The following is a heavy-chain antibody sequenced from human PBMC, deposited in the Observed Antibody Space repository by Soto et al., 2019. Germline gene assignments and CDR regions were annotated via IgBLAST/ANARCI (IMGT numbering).Heavy chain of an antibody. CDR2: ISWNSGSI. J-gene: IGHJ3*02. Sequence: GGSLRLSCAASGFTFDDYAMHWVRQAPGKGLEWVSGISWNSGSIGYADSVKGRFTISRDNAKNSLYLQMNSLRAEDTALYYCAKDEGSSDAFDIWGQGTMVTVSS. CDR1: GFTFDDYA. CDR3: AKDEGSSDAFDI. V-gene: IGHV3-9*01. D-gene: IGHD6-6*01.